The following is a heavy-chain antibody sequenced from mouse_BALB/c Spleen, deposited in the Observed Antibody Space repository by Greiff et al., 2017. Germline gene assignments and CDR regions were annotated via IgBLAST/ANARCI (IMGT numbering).Heavy chain of an antibody. CDR3: ARGNWDGDY. Sequence: QVHVKQSGSELVRPGSSVKISCKASGYAFSSYWMNWVKQRPGQGLEWIGQIYPGDGDTNYNGKFKGKATLTADKSSSTAYMQLSSLTSEDSAVYFCARGNWDGDYWGQGTTLTVSS. J-gene: IGHJ2*01. D-gene: IGHD4-1*01. V-gene: IGHV1-80*01. CDR1: GYAFSSYW. CDR2: IYPGDGDT.